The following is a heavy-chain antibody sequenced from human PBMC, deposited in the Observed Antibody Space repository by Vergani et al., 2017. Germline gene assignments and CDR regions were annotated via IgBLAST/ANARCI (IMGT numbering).Heavy chain of an antibody. CDR3: ARSRYDSSGFSTIFRY. J-gene: IGHJ4*02. Sequence: EVQLLESGGGLVQPGGSLRLSCAASGFTFSSYAMSWVRQAPGKGLEWVSAISGSGGSTYYADSVKSRFTISRDNSKNTLYLQMNSLRVEDTAVYYCARSRYDSSGFSTIFRYWGQGTRVTVS. CDR2: ISGSGGST. V-gene: IGHV3-23*01. CDR1: GFTFSSYA. D-gene: IGHD3-22*01.